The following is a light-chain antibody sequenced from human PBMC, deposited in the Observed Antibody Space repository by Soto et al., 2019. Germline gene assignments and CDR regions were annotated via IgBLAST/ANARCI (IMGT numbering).Light chain of an antibody. CDR3: QTWGTGTHVV. CDR2: VTSDGSH. CDR1: SGHSRYA. V-gene: IGLV4-69*01. Sequence: QPVLTQSPSASASLGASVKLTCTLTSGHSRYAIAWHQQQPDKGPRYLMKVTSDGSHTTGDGIPDRFSGSSSGAERYLTISSLQSEDEADYYCQTWGTGTHVVFGGGTKLTVL. J-gene: IGLJ2*01.